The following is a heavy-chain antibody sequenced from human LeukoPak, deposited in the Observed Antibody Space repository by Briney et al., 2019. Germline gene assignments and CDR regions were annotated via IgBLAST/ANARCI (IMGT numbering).Heavy chain of an antibody. CDR3: ARHGYSSGGIHASDI. J-gene: IGHJ3*02. CDR1: GGSISSYY. CDR2: IYYSGST. D-gene: IGHD6-25*01. Sequence: PSETLSLTCTVSGGSISSYYWSWIRQPPGKGLEWIGYIYYSGSTNYNPSLKSRVTISVDTSKNQFSLKLSSVTAADTAVYYCARHGYSSGGIHASDIWGQGTMVTVSS. V-gene: IGHV4-59*08.